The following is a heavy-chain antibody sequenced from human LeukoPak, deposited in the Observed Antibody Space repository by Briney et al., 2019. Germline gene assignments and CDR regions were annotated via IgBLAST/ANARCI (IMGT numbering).Heavy chain of an antibody. CDR1: GGSISSSNW. V-gene: IGHV4-4*02. Sequence: SGTLSLTCAVSGGSISSSNWWSWVRQPPGKGLEWIGEIYHSGSTNYNPSLKSRVTISVDKSKNQFSLKLSSVTAADTAVYYCARIGRSSSSWSIYYYGMDVWGKGTTVTVSS. J-gene: IGHJ6*04. CDR2: IYHSGST. CDR3: ARIGRSSSSWSIYYYGMDV. D-gene: IGHD6-13*01.